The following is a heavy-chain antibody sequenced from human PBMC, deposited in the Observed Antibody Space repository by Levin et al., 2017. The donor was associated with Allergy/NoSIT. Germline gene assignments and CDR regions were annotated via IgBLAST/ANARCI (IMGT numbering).Heavy chain of an antibody. Sequence: GESLKISCAASGFTFSDYFMTWIRQAPGKGLEWVSYISYSGSNTYYADSVKGRFTISRDNGEKSLYLQMNSLRAEDTAVYYCARDVGGWYFDLWGRGTLVSVSS. CDR3: ARDVGGWYFDL. V-gene: IGHV3-11*01. CDR2: ISYSGSNT. J-gene: IGHJ2*01. D-gene: IGHD4-23*01. CDR1: GFTFSDYF.